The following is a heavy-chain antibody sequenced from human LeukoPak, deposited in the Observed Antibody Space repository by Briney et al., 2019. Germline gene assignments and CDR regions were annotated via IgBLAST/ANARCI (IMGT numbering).Heavy chain of an antibody. CDR2: FDPEDGET. V-gene: IGHV1-24*01. CDR1: GYTLTELS. J-gene: IGHJ6*03. Sequence: ASVKVSCKVSGYTLTELSMHWVRQAPGKGLEWMGGFDPEDGETIYAQKFQGRVTMTEDTSTDTAYMELSSLRSEDTAVYYCATARITMVRGVIHYYYYYYMGVWGKGTTVTVSS. D-gene: IGHD3-10*01. CDR3: ATARITMVRGVIHYYYYYYMGV.